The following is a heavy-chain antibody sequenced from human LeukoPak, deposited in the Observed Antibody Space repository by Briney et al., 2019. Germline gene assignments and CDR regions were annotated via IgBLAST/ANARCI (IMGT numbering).Heavy chain of an antibody. D-gene: IGHD5-12*01. CDR1: GFTFSSYS. V-gene: IGHV3-30*04. J-gene: IGHJ4*02. CDR2: ISYDGSDK. CDR3: ARARPSMWIDY. Sequence: GGTLRLSCAASGFTFSSYSMYWVRQAPGKGPEWVAVISYDGSDKFYADSVKGRFTISRDSSKNTLYLQMNSLRPEDTAVYYCARARPSMWIDYWGQGTLVTVSS.